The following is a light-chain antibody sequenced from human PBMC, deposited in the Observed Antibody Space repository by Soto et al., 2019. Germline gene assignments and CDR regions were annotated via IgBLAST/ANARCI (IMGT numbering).Light chain of an antibody. V-gene: IGKV1-6*01. CDR3: LQDFNYPYT. CDR2: AAS. J-gene: IGKJ2*01. CDR1: QDIKND. Sequence: AIQMTQSPSSLSASVGDRVTITCRASQDIKNDVAWYQQKPGKAPQLLIYAASNLQSGVPLKFSGSGSGTDFTLTISSLQPEDFATYYCLQDFNYPYTFGQGTKLEIK.